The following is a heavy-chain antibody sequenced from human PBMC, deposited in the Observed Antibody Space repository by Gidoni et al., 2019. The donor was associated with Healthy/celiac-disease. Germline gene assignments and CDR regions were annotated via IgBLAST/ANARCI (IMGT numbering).Heavy chain of an antibody. V-gene: IGHV3-66*01. D-gene: IGHD4-17*01. J-gene: IGHJ6*02. CDR1: GFTARSNY. CDR3: ARGIHTVTTEYGMDV. Sequence: EVQLVESGAGLVQPGGSLRLSCAPSGFTARSNYMSWVRQAPGKGLEWVSVIDSSGSTYDADYVKGRFTISRDNSKNTLYLQMNSLRAEDTAVYYCARGIHTVTTEYGMDVWGQGTTVTVSS. CDR2: IDSSGST.